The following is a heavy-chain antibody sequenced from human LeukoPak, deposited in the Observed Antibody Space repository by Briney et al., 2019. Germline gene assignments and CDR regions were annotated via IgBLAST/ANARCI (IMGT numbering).Heavy chain of an antibody. CDR1: GGTFSSYA. J-gene: IGHJ4*02. Sequence: SVTVSCKASGGTFSSYAISWVRQAPGQGLEWMGRIIPILGIANYAQKFQGRVTITADKSTSTAYMELSSLRSEDTAVYYCARDYYGSGSYPDYWGQGTLVTVSS. CDR2: IIPILGIA. V-gene: IGHV1-69*04. CDR3: ARDYYGSGSYPDY. D-gene: IGHD3-10*01.